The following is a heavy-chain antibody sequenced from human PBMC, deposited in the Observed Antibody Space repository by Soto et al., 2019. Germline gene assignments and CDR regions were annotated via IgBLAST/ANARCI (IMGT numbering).Heavy chain of an antibody. CDR1: GFTFSSYG. J-gene: IGHJ4*02. Sequence: GGSLRLSCAASGFTFSSYGMHWVRQAPGKGLEWVAVISYDGSNKYYADSVKGRFTISRDNSKNTLYLQMNSLRAEDTAVYYCAKDSRWRGVIGVSLRIYYFDYWGQGTLVTVSS. V-gene: IGHV3-30*18. CDR2: ISYDGSNK. CDR3: AKDSRWRGVIGVSLRIYYFDY. D-gene: IGHD3-16*02.